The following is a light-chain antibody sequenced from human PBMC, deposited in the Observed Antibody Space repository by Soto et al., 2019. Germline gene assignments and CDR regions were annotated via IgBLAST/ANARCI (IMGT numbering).Light chain of an antibody. CDR3: QQYNNWLIT. CDR2: GAS. J-gene: IGKJ5*01. V-gene: IGKV3D-15*01. Sequence: EIVITQSPATLSVCPGERATLSCRASQSVSSDLAWYEQKPGQAPRLLIYGASTRATGIPDRFSGSGSATDFTLTISSLQSEDFAVYYCQQYNNWLITFGQGTRLEIK. CDR1: QSVSSD.